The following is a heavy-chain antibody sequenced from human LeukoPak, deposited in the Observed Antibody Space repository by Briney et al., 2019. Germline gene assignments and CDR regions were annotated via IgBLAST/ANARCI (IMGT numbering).Heavy chain of an antibody. D-gene: IGHD6-13*01. Sequence: GASVKVSCKASGYTFTGYYMHWVRQPPGQGLEWVGWINPNSGGTNYAQKFQGRVTMTRDTSISTAYMELSRLRSDDTAVYYCAREQQLRYYYYGMDVWGQGTTVTVSS. V-gene: IGHV1-2*02. CDR2: INPNSGGT. J-gene: IGHJ6*02. CDR3: AREQQLRYYYYGMDV. CDR1: GYTFTGYY.